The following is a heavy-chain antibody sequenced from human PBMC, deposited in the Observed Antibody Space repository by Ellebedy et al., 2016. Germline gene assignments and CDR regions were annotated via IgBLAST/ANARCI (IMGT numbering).Heavy chain of an antibody. D-gene: IGHD3-22*01. V-gene: IGHV3-15*01. CDR1: GFTFSNAW. CDR3: TTDFLLLLGACDY. J-gene: IGHJ4*02. Sequence: GGSLRLSCAASGFTFSNAWMSWVRQAPGKGLEWVGRIKSKTDGGTTDYAAPVKGRFTISRDDSKNTLYLQMNSLKTEDTAVYYCTTDFLLLLGACDYWGQGTLVTVSS. CDR2: IKSKTDGGTT.